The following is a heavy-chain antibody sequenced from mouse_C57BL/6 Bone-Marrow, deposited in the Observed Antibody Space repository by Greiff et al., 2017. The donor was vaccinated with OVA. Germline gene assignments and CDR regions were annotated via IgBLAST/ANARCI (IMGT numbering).Heavy chain of an antibody. V-gene: IGHV1-26*01. CDR2: INPNNGGT. Sequence: EVQLQQSGPELVKPGASVKISCKASGYTFTDYYMNWVKQSHGKSLEWIGDINPNNGGTSYNQKFKGKATLTVDKSSSTAYMELRSLTSEDSAVYYCARWRDWNWYFDVWGTGTTVTVSS. CDR3: ARWRDWNWYFDV. CDR1: GYTFTDYY. D-gene: IGHD3-3*01. J-gene: IGHJ1*03.